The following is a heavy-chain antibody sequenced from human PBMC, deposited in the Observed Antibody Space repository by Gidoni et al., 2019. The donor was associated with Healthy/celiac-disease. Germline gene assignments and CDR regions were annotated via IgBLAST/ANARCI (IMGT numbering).Heavy chain of an antibody. J-gene: IGHJ3*02. V-gene: IGHV3-33*01. Sequence: QVQLVESGGGVVQPGRSLRLSCAASGFTFSSYGMHWVRQAPGKGLEWVAVIWYDGSNKYYADAVKGRFTISRDNSKNTLYLQMNSLRAEDTAVYYCARDRNDYGDYGDSFDIWGQGTMVTVSS. CDR2: IWYDGSNK. D-gene: IGHD4-17*01. CDR1: GFTFSSYG. CDR3: ARDRNDYGDYGDSFDI.